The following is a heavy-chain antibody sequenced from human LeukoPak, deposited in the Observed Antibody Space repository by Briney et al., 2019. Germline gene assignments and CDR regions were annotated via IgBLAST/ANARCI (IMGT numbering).Heavy chain of an antibody. J-gene: IGHJ1*01. Sequence: SGGSLRLSCAASGFSVSNNYMSWVRQAPGKGLEWVSVIYSGGSTFYADSVKGRFTISRDNSRNTLHLQMNSLRAEDTAVYYCASDSYSPEYFQHWGQGTLVTVSS. V-gene: IGHV3-66*01. CDR1: GFSVSNNY. CDR3: ASDSYSPEYFQH. CDR2: IYSGGST. D-gene: IGHD2-15*01.